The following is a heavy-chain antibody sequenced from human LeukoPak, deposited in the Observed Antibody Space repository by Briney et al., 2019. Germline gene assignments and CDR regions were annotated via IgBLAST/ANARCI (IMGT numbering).Heavy chain of an antibody. Sequence: SETLSLTCTVSGGSISSYHWSWIRQPPGKRLEWIGFISYSGSTNSNPSLKSRVAISIDTSENQFSLKLSSVTAADTAVYYCVRGNYDSRGSSNAFDIWGQGAMVTVSS. V-gene: IGHV4-59*01. CDR2: ISYSGST. CDR1: GGSISSYH. J-gene: IGHJ3*02. CDR3: VRGNYDSRGSSNAFDI. D-gene: IGHD3-22*01.